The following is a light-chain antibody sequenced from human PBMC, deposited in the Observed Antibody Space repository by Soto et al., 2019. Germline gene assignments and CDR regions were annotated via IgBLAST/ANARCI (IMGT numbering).Light chain of an antibody. J-gene: IGLJ1*01. V-gene: IGLV1-51*02. CDR1: SSNIGNNY. CDR3: GTWDSSLSAYV. Sequence: QSVLQQPPSVSAAPGQKVTISCSGSSSNIGNNYVSWYQQLPGTAPKLLIYENNKRPSGIPDRFSGSKSGTSATLGITGLQTGDEADYYCGTWDSSLSAYVFGTGTKLTVL. CDR2: ENN.